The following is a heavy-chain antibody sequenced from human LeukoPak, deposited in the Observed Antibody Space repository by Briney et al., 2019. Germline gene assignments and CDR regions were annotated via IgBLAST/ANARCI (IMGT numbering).Heavy chain of an antibody. Sequence: AGGSLRLSCAASGFTFSSYSMNWVRQAPGKGLEWVSSISGSSSYIYYADSVRGRFTISRDNAKNSLYLQMNSLRAEDTAVYYCARDRGFDWLGDYAFDIWGQGTMVTVSS. CDR1: GFTFSSYS. D-gene: IGHD3-9*01. CDR2: ISGSSSYI. J-gene: IGHJ3*02. V-gene: IGHV3-21*01. CDR3: ARDRGFDWLGDYAFDI.